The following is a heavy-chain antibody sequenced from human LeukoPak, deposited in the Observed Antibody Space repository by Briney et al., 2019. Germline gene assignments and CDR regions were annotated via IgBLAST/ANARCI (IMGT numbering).Heavy chain of an antibody. CDR3: ARHTTRLVVVAATPWFDP. Sequence: SETLSLTCTVSGGSISSSSYYWGWIRQPPGKGLEWIGSIYYSGSTYYNPSLKSRVTISVDTSKNQFSLKLSSVTAADTAVYYCARHTTRLVVVAATPWFDPWGQGTLVTDSS. V-gene: IGHV4-39*01. D-gene: IGHD2-15*01. CDR2: IYYSGST. CDR1: GGSISSSSYY. J-gene: IGHJ5*02.